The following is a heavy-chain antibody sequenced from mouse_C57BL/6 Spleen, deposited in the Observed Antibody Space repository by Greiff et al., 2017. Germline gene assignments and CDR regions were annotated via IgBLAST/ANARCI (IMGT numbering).Heavy chain of an antibody. V-gene: IGHV5-4*01. Sequence: EVKLVESGGGLVKPGGSLKLSCAASGFTFSSYAMSWVRQTPEKRLEWVATISDGGSYTYYPDNVKGRFTISRDNAKNNLYLQMSHLKSEDTAIYYCARDLGYWYFDVWGTGTTVTVSS. D-gene: IGHD4-1*01. J-gene: IGHJ1*03. CDR3: ARDLGYWYFDV. CDR2: ISDGGSYT. CDR1: GFTFSSYA.